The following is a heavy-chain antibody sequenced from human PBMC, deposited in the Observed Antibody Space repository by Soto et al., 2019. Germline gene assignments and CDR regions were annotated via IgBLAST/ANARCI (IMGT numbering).Heavy chain of an antibody. J-gene: IGHJ4*02. CDR1: GGTFSSYA. CDR2: IIPIFGTA. D-gene: IGHD6-6*01. CDR3: ARGAGDGSSSTDYFDY. V-gene: IGHV1-69*13. Sequence: SVKVSCKASGGTFSSYAISWVRQAPGQGLEWMGGIIPIFGTANYAQKFQGRVTITADESTSTAYMELSSLRSEDTAVYYCARGAGDGSSSTDYFDYWGQGTLATVSS.